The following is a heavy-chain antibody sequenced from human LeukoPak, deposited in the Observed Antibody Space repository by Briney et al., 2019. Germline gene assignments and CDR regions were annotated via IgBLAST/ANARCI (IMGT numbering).Heavy chain of an antibody. Sequence: ASVKVSCKASGYTFTSYGISWVRQAPGQGLEWMGWISIYNGKINYAQKFQGRVTMTTDTSTSTAYMELRSLRSDDTAVYYCARWDYYDSRTFDIWGQGTMVTVSS. V-gene: IGHV1-18*01. CDR1: GYTFTSYG. CDR3: ARWDYYDSRTFDI. D-gene: IGHD3-22*01. J-gene: IGHJ3*02. CDR2: ISIYNGKI.